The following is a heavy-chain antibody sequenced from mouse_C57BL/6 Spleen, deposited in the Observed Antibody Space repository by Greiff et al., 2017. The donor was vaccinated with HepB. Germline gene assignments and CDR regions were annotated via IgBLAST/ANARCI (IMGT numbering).Heavy chain of an antibody. D-gene: IGHD1-1*01. J-gene: IGHJ1*03. CDR1: GYSITSDY. CDR3: ARSHYGSSYDWYFDV. Sequence: ESGPGLAKPSQTLSLTCSVTGYSITSDYWNWIRKFPGNKLEYMGYISYSGSTYYNPSLKSRISITRDTSKNQYYLQLNSVTTEDTATYYCARSHYGSSYDWYFDVWGTGTTVTVSS. V-gene: IGHV3-8*01. CDR2: ISYSGST.